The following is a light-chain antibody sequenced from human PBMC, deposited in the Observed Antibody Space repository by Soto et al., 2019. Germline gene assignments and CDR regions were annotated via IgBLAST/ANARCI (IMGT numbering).Light chain of an antibody. CDR1: QSVNNNY. V-gene: IGKV3-20*01. CDR3: QQYGTLIT. J-gene: IGKJ5*01. CDR2: DTF. Sequence: EIVLMQSPGTLSLSPGEGATLSCRASQSVNNNYLAWYQQKPGQAPTVLIFDTFRRATGVPDRFSGSGSGTDFTLTISRLEPEDFAVYYCQQYGTLITFGQGTRLEIK.